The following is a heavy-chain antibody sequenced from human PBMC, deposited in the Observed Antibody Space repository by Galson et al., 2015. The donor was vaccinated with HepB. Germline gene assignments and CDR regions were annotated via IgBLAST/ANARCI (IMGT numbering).Heavy chain of an antibody. CDR1: GFTFGSYW. Sequence: SLRLSCAASGFTFGSYWMNWVRQAPGKGLEWVANINHDGSDRTYVDSVKGRFTISRDNAKNSLYLRMSSLSAEDTAVYYCARQVTPDYWGQGTLVTVSS. V-gene: IGHV3-7*01. CDR3: ARQVTPDY. J-gene: IGHJ4*02. D-gene: IGHD4-23*01. CDR2: INHDGSDR.